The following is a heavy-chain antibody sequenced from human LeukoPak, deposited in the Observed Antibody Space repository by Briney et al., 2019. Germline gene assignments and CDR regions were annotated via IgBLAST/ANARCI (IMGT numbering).Heavy chain of an antibody. CDR2: IKEDGSDK. CDR1: GFTFSNYW. J-gene: IGHJ4*02. V-gene: IGHV3-7*01. Sequence: GGSLRLSCAASGFTFSNYWMTWVRQAPGKGLEWVANIKEDGSDKYYVDSVKGRVTISRDNAKNSLYLQMNSLRAEDTAVYYCARGFGIRGGQGTLVTVSS. D-gene: IGHD3-10*01. CDR3: ARGFGIR.